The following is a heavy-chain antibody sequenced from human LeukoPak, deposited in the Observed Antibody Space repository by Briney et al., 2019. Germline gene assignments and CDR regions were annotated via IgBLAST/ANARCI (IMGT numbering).Heavy chain of an antibody. D-gene: IGHD6-13*01. CDR3: AREVAVGIGAYNY. Sequence: GGSLRLSCVASGFTFSSYWMSWGRQAPGKGLEWVANINLDGNEKYYIDSVKGRFTISRDNAKNSLYLQMSSLRAEDTALYYCAREVAVGIGAYNYWGQGTLVTVSS. CDR1: GFTFSSYW. V-gene: IGHV3-7*01. CDR2: INLDGNEK. J-gene: IGHJ4*02.